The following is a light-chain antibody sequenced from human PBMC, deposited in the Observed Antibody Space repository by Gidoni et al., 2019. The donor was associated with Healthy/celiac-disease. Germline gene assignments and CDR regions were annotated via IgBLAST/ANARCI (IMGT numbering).Light chain of an antibody. CDR1: SSHIGSNT. CDR2: SNN. Sequence: QSVLTQPPSASGTPGPRVTISCSGSSSHIGSNTVNWYQQLPGTDHKLLIYSNNQRPSGVPARFSGSKSGTSAALAISGLQSEDEADYYCAAWDDSLNGVVFGGGTKLTVL. CDR3: AAWDDSLNGVV. J-gene: IGLJ2*01. V-gene: IGLV1-44*01.